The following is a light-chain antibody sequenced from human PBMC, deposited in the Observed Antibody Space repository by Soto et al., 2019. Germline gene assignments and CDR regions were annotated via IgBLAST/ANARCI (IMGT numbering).Light chain of an antibody. J-gene: IGLJ2*01. CDR1: SSDVGGYNY. CDR2: DVS. CDR3: SSYTSGRTV. Sequence: QSVLTQPASVSGSPGQSITISCTGTSSDVGGYNYVSWYQQHPGKAPKLMIYDVSNRPSGVSNRFSGSKSGNTASLTISGLQAEDEADYYCSSYTSGRTVFGGGTKLTVL. V-gene: IGLV2-14*01.